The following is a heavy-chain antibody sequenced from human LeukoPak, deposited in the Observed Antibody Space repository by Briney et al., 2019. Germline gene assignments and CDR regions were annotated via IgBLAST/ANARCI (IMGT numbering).Heavy chain of an antibody. CDR3: ARIRPVGGTDY. D-gene: IGHD1-26*01. J-gene: IGHJ4*02. V-gene: IGHV4-39*07. CDR2: IYFNGNT. Sequence: SETLSLTCTVSGASIGSNSYFWGWIRQPPGKGLEWIATIYFNGNTYYAPSLQSRVTISMDTSNNQFSLILSSVTAADTAIYYCARIRPVGGTDYWGRGTLVTVSS. CDR1: GASIGSNSYF.